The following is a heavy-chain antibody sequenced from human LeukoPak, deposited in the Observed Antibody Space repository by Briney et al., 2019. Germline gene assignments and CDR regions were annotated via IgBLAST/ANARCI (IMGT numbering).Heavy chain of an antibody. Sequence: GRSLRLSCAAPGFTFSSYGMHWVRQAPGKGLEWVAVLWRDGSNKYYADSVKGRFTISRDNPKNTLYLQMNSLRAEDTAVYYCARSNSGSYYGWFDPWGQGTLVTVSS. V-gene: IGHV3-33*01. CDR3: ARSNSGSYYGWFDP. J-gene: IGHJ5*02. CDR2: LWRDGSNK. D-gene: IGHD1-26*01. CDR1: GFTFSSYG.